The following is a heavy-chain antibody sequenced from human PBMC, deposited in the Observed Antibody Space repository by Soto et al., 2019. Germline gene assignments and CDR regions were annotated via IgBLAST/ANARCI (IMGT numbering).Heavy chain of an antibody. CDR3: ARDKDRQQLGGNYYYIMDV. J-gene: IGHJ6*01. CDR2: IMPVFPTP. Sequence: QVQLVQSGAEVKKPGSSVKVSCKTSGGTFRTSAISWVRQAPGQGLEWMGGIMPVFPTPDYAQKFQGRVTITADDDTATAYMELSSLRSEDTAAYYCARDKDRQQLGGNYYYIMDVWGQGTTVTVSS. D-gene: IGHD3-3*02. V-gene: IGHV1-69*12. CDR1: GGTFRTSA.